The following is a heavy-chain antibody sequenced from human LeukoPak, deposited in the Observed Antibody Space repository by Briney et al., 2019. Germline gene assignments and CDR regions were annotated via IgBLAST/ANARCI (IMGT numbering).Heavy chain of an antibody. Sequence: GTSLRLSCAASGFTLEDYTMHWVRQPPGKGLEWVSEISWNSGVINYADSLKGRFTVSRDNAANSLDLQMNSLIVEDTAMYYCVKDIGGDFEGGLESWGQGTQVIVSS. J-gene: IGHJ4*02. CDR2: ISWNSGVI. V-gene: IGHV3-9*01. D-gene: IGHD2-21*02. CDR3: VKDIGGDFEGGLES. CDR1: GFTLEDYT.